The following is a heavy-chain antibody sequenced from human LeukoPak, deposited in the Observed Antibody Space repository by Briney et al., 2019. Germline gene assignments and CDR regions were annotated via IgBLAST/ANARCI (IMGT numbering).Heavy chain of an antibody. Sequence: PGGSLRLSCAASGFTFSNYGMHWVRQAPGKGLEWVAFIRYDGSNKYYADSVKGRFAISRDNSKNTLYLQMNSLRAEDTAVYYCAKDGVILAPGVYWYMDVWGRGTTVTVSS. J-gene: IGHJ6*03. CDR1: GFTFSNYG. D-gene: IGHD3-16*02. V-gene: IGHV3-30*02. CDR2: IRYDGSNK. CDR3: AKDGVILAPGVYWYMDV.